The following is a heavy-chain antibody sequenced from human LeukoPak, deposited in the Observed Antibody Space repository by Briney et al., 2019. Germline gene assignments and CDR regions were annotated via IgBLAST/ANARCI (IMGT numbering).Heavy chain of an antibody. Sequence: ASVKVSCKASGYTFTSLDINWVRQATGQGLEWMGWINPNSGNRGYAQQFQGRVTITRDTSIRTAYMELTSLRSEDTAVYYCARVDGSPDYWGQGTLVTVSS. J-gene: IGHJ4*02. D-gene: IGHD2-15*01. CDR3: ARVDGSPDY. V-gene: IGHV1-8*03. CDR2: INPNSGNR. CDR1: GYTFTSLD.